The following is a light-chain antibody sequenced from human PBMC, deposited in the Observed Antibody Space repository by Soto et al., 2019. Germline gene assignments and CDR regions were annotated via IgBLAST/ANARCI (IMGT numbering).Light chain of an antibody. CDR2: AAS. CDR3: QKLDTYPLT. CDR1: QSISSY. V-gene: IGKV1-9*01. Sequence: DIQITQSPSSLSASVGDRVTITCRASQSISSYLNWYQQKPGKAPNLLIYAASTLQSGVPSRFSGSGSGTEFTLTISSLQPEDFASYYCQKLDTYPLTFGQGTRLEIK. J-gene: IGKJ5*01.